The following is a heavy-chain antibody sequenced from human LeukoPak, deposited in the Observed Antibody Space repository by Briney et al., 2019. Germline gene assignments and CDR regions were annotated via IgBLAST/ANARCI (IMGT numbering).Heavy chain of an antibody. CDR1: GGSISSYY. D-gene: IGHD1-26*01. J-gene: IGHJ4*02. V-gene: IGHV4-59*08. CDR2: IYYSEST. CDR3: ARLTDGSYSDY. Sequence: SETLSLTCTVSGGSISSYYWSWIRQPPGKGLEWIGYIYYSESTNYNPSLKSRVTISVDTSKNQFSLKLSSVTAADTAVYYCARLTDGSYSDYWGQGTLVTVSS.